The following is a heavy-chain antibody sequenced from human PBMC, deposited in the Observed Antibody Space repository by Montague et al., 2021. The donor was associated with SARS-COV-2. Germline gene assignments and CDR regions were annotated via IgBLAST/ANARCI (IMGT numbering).Heavy chain of an antibody. V-gene: IGHV3-23*03. J-gene: IGHJ5*02. Sequence: SLRLSCAASGFTFSNSPMSWVRQAPGKGLDWVSVIHSAGRGTYYADSVQGRFTLSRDNLKNTVYLQMNSLRDVDTALYYCAKVGDILTGYSLINLDAWGQGTMVVVSS. CDR2: IHSAGRGT. CDR3: AKVGDILTGYSLINLDA. D-gene: IGHD3-9*01. CDR1: GFTFSNSP.